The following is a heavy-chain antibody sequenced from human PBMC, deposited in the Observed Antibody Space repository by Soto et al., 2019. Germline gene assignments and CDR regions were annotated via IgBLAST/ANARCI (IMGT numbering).Heavy chain of an antibody. CDR3: ARNTYYSDRSGTLGY. V-gene: IGHV3-30-3*02. CDR1: GFTFSSYA. J-gene: IGHJ4*02. Sequence: AGGSLRLSCGASGFTFSSYAMHWVRQAPGKGLEWVAVISYDGSNKYYADSVKGRFTISRDNSKNTLYLQMNSLRAEDTAVYYCARNTYYSDRSGTLGYCGPGTLLTVSS. CDR2: ISYDGSNK. D-gene: IGHD3-22*01.